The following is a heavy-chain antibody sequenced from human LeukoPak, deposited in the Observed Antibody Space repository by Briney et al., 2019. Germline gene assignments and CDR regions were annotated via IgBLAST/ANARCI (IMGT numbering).Heavy chain of an antibody. CDR2: IYTSGST. CDR3: ARRDCSSTSCYFSY. CDR1: GGSISRYY. Sequence: SETLSLTCTVSGGSISRYYWSWIRQPPGKGLEWIGYIYTSGSTNYNPSLKSRVTISVDTSKNQFSLKLSSVTAADTAVYYCARRDCSSTSCYFSYWGQGTLVTVSS. V-gene: IGHV4-4*09. D-gene: IGHD2-2*01. J-gene: IGHJ4*02.